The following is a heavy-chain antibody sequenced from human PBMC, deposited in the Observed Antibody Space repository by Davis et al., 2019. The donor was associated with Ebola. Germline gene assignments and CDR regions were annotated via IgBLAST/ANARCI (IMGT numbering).Heavy chain of an antibody. CDR2: IYYSGST. CDR1: GGSISSYY. D-gene: IGHD3-22*01. V-gene: IGHV4-59*08. Sequence: PGGSLRLSCTVSGGSISSYYWSWIRQPPGKGLEWIGYIYYSGSTNYNPSLKSRVTISVDTSKNQFSLKLSSVTAADTAVYYCARMDDSSGYYQFWGQGTLVTVSS. CDR3: ARMDDSSGYYQF. J-gene: IGHJ4*02.